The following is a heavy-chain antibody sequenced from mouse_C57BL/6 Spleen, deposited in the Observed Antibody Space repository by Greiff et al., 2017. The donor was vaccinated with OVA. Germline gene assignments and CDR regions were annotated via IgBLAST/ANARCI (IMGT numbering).Heavy chain of an antibody. Sequence: EVQLQQSGPGLVKPSQSLSLTCSVTGYSITSGYYWNWIRQFPGNKLEWMGYISYDGSNNYNPSLKNRISITRDTSKNQFFLKLNSVTTEDTATYYCARGPLFWGQGTLVTVSA. J-gene: IGHJ3*01. CDR1: GYSITSGYY. V-gene: IGHV3-6*01. D-gene: IGHD6-1*01. CDR3: ARGPLF. CDR2: ISYDGSN.